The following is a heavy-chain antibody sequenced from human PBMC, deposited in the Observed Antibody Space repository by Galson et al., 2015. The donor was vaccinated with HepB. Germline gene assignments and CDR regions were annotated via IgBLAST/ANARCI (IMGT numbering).Heavy chain of an antibody. CDR2: IYPGDSDT. D-gene: IGHD3-16*01. CDR3: ARGVGGQRGGMDG. Sequence: QSGAEVKKPGESLKISCKGSGYSFSNFWIGWVRQMPGKGLEWMGIIYPGDSDTRYSPSFQGQVSISADKSISTAFLQWSSLKGSDTAVYYCARGVGGQRGGMDGWGQGTTVIXSS. V-gene: IGHV5-51*01. J-gene: IGHJ6*02. CDR1: GYSFSNFW.